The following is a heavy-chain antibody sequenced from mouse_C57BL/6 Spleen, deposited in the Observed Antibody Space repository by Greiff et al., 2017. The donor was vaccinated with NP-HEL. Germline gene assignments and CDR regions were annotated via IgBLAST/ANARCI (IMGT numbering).Heavy chain of an antibody. CDR1: GYAFSSSW. D-gene: IGHD4-1*01. CDR3: ARGPTGTGFAY. CDR2: IYPGDGDT. J-gene: IGHJ3*01. Sequence: QVQLQQSGPELVKPGASVKISCKASGYAFSSSWMNWVKQRPGKGLEWIGRIYPGDGDTNYNGKFKGKATLTADKSSSTAYMQLSSLTSEDSAVYCCARGPTGTGFAYWGQGTLVTVSA. V-gene: IGHV1-82*01.